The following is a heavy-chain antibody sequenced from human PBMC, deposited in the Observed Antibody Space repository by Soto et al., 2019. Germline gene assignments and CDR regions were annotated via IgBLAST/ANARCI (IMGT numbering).Heavy chain of an antibody. Sequence: PSETLSLTCAVYGGSFSGYYWSWIRQPPGKGLEWIGEINHSGSTNYNPSHKSRVTISVDTSKNQFSLKLSSVTAADTAVYYCARGQSIYVWGSYRYLYNYGMDVWGQGTTVT. V-gene: IGHV4-34*01. D-gene: IGHD3-16*02. J-gene: IGHJ6*02. CDR1: GGSFSGYY. CDR2: INHSGST. CDR3: ARGQSIYVWGSYRYLYNYGMDV.